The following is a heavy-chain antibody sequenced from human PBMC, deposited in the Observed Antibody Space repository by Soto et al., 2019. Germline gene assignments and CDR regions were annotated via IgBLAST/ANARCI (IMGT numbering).Heavy chain of an antibody. J-gene: IGHJ2*01. D-gene: IGHD3-22*01. CDR1: GFTLSSYA. CDR2: ISGSGGST. V-gene: IGHV3-23*01. Sequence: PGGSLRLSCAASGFTLSSYAMSWVRQAPGKGLEWVSAISGSGGSTYYADSVKGRFTISRDNSKNTLYLQMNSLRAEDTAVYYCAKPYYYDSSGYYGHWYFDLWGRGTLVTVS. CDR3: AKPYYYDSSGYYGHWYFDL.